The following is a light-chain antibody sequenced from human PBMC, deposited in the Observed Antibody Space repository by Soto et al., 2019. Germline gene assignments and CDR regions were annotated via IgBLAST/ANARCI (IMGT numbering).Light chain of an antibody. V-gene: IGKV3-20*01. CDR2: GAS. J-gene: IGKJ4*01. Sequence: EIVLTQSPGTLSLSPGERATLSCRASQSVSSSYLAWYQQKPGQAPRLLIYGASSRATGIPDRFSGSGSGTDFTFTISRLEHEDFAVYYCQQYGSALPFGGGTKVEIK. CDR1: QSVSSSY. CDR3: QQYGSALP.